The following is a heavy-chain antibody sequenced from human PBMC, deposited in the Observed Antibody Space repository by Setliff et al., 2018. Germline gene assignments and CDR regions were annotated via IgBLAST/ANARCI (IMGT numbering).Heavy chain of an antibody. D-gene: IGHD3-22*01. V-gene: IGHV3-23*01. CDR1: GFTFTTYA. J-gene: IGHJ3*02. Sequence: GGSLRLSCAASGFTFTTYAMTWVRQAPGKGLEWVSSISGSGGATSHADSVKGRFTISRDNSKNTLYLQMNSLRAEDTAVYYCTRDLSPYDSSGYYDAFDMWGQGTMVTVSS. CDR2: ISGSGGAT. CDR3: TRDLSPYDSSGYYDAFDM.